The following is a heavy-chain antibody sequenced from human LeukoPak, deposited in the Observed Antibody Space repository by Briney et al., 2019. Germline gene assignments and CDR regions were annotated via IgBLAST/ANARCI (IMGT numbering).Heavy chain of an antibody. CDR1: GYTFTSYA. D-gene: IGHD6-13*01. V-gene: IGHV1-69*04. J-gene: IGHJ4*02. CDR2: IIPILGIA. Sequence: SVKVSCKASGYTFTSYAISWVRQAPGQGLEWMGRIIPILGIANCAQKLQGRVAITADKSTSTAYMELSSLRSEDTAVYYCARAGIAAVKEPFDYWGQGTLVTVSS. CDR3: ARAGIAAVKEPFDY.